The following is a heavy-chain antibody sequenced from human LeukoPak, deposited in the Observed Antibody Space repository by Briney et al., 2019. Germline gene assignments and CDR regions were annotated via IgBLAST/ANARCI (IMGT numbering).Heavy chain of an antibody. V-gene: IGHV3-74*01. CDR1: GFIFSNYW. J-gene: IGHJ5*02. CDR2: INSDGRST. D-gene: IGHD1-26*01. CDR3: AITIVGATDWFDP. Sequence: GGSLRLSCAASGFIFSNYWMHWVRQAPGKGLVWVSRINSDGRSTNYADSVMGRFSISRDYAKNTMYLQMNGLRAEDTAVYYCAITIVGATDWFDPWGQGTLVTVSS.